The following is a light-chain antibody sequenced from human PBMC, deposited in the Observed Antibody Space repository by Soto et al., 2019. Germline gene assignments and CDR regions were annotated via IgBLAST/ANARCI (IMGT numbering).Light chain of an antibody. V-gene: IGKV1-5*03. CDR3: QQFNNYPLIT. CDR2: KAS. Sequence: DIQMTQSPSTLSGSVGDRVTITCRASQTISSWLAWYQQKPGKAPKLLIYKASTLKSGVPSRFSGSGSGTEFTLTISSLQPDDFATYYCQQFNNYPLITFGLGTRLEIK. J-gene: IGKJ5*01. CDR1: QTISSW.